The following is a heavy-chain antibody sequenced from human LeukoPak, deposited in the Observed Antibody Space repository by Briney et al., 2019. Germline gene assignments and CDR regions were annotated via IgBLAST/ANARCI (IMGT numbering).Heavy chain of an antibody. D-gene: IGHD3-22*01. CDR2: ITSGGST. V-gene: IGHV3-23*01. Sequence: GGSLRLSCAASGFTFSSYAMTWVRQAPGKGLEWVSTITSGGSTYYADSVKGRFSISRDNSKNKLYLQMISLRAEDTAVYYCAKHSSSGYYSPFDYWGQGTLVTVSS. J-gene: IGHJ4*02. CDR3: AKHSSSGYYSPFDY. CDR1: GFTFSSYA.